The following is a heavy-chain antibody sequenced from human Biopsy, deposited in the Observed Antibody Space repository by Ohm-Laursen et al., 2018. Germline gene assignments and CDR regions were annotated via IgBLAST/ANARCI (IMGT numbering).Heavy chain of an antibody. CDR1: GGDINNYY. D-gene: IGHD3-22*01. CDR3: ASVVLGPTNDAFDL. V-gene: IGHV4-4*07. Sequence: GTLSLTCHVSGGDINNYYWSWIRQPAGKGLEWIGRIYPGESTNYNPSLKSRFTMSMDTSKKQLSLRLRSVTAADTAMYYCASVVLGPTNDAFDLWGQGTMVVVSS. CDR2: IYPGEST. J-gene: IGHJ3*01.